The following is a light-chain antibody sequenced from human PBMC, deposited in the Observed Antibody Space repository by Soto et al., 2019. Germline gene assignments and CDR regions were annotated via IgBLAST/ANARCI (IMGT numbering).Light chain of an antibody. CDR1: SSDVGAYNY. CDR3: SSYTSSTTQV. V-gene: IGLV2-14*01. J-gene: IGLJ3*02. CDR2: EVG. Sequence: QSALTQPASVSGSPGQSITISCAGTSSDVGAYNYVSWYQQHPGKPPKLVIYEVGDRPSGVSNRFSGSKSGNTASLTISGLQAEDEADYYCSSYTSSTTQVFGGGTKLTVL.